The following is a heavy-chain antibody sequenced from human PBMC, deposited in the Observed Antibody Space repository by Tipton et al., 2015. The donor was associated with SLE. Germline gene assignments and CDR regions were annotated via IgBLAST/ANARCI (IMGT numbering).Heavy chain of an antibody. CDR3: ARGGVVVVVAATRYFDY. D-gene: IGHD2-15*01. CDR2: ISAYNGNT. J-gene: IGHJ4*02. CDR1: GYTFTSYG. V-gene: IGHV1-18*01. Sequence: QSGPEMKKPGASVKVSCKASGYTFTSYGISWVRQAPGQGLEWMGWISAYNGNTNYAQKLQGRVTMTTDTSTSTAYMELRSLRSDDTAVYYCARGGVVVVVAATRYFDYWGQGTLVTVSS.